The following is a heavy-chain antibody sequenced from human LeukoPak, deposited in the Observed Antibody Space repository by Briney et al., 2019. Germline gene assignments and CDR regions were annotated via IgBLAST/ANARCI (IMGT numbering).Heavy chain of an antibody. CDR2: IGTAGDT. V-gene: IGHV3-13*01. CDR1: GFTFSDYD. CDR3: ARVAKERVGGVYYFDY. D-gene: IGHD1-1*01. Sequence: GGSLRLSCAASGFTFSDYDMHWVRQAAGKGLEWVSAIGTAGDTYYAGSVKGRFTISRENAKNSLYLQMNSLRAGDTAVYYCARVAKERVGGVYYFDYWGQGTLVTVSS. J-gene: IGHJ4*02.